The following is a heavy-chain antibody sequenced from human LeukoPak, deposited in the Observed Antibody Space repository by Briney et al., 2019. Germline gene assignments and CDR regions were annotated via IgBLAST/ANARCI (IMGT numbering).Heavy chain of an antibody. J-gene: IGHJ3*01. CDR3: AKDIQLSA. Sequence: PGGSLRLSCAASGFNFNDAAMTWVRQAPGKGLEWVSLIASSGRNTYYTDSVRGRFTISRDNSKKTQSLQMNSLRVEDTAIYYCAKDIQLSAWGLGTMVTVSS. V-gene: IGHV3-23*01. CDR2: IASSGRNT. CDR1: GFNFNDAA. D-gene: IGHD5-24*01.